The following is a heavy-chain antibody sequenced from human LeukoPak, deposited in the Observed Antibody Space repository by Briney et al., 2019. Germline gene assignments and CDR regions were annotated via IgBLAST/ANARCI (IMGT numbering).Heavy chain of an antibody. V-gene: IGHV3-30*04. J-gene: IGHJ6*04. CDR1: GFTFSSYA. CDR2: ISYDGGNK. CDR3: ARDSDIVVVVAASNGMDV. D-gene: IGHD2-15*01. Sequence: PGGSLRLSCAASGFTFSSYAMHWVRQAPGKGLEWVAVISYDGGNKYYADSVKGRFTISRDNSKNTLYLQMNSLRAEDTAVYYCARDSDIVVVVAASNGMDVWGKGTTVTVSS.